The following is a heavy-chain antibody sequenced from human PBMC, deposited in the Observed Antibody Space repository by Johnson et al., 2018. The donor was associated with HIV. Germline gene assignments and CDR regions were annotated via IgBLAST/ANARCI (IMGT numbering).Heavy chain of an antibody. J-gene: IGHJ3*02. Sequence: QVQLVESGGGVVQPGRSLRLSCAASGFTFSSYAMHWVRQAPGKGLEWVAVISYDGDDKHYGDSVEGRFTIYRDNSKKTLYLQMNSLRPEDTAVYFCAKDAGSGSSWEFAFDIWGQGTMVTVS. CDR3: AKDAGSGSSWEFAFDI. D-gene: IGHD3-10*01. CDR2: ISYDGDDK. V-gene: IGHV3-30*04. CDR1: GFTFSSYA.